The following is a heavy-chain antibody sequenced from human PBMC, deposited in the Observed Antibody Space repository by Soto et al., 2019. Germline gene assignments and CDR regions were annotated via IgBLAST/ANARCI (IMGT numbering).Heavy chain of an antibody. CDR3: ATSHGETYYYDSSGYPRFDY. D-gene: IGHD3-22*01. CDR2: IYYSGST. Sequence: SETLSLTCTVSGGSISSGGYYWSWIRQHPGKGLEWIGYIYYSGSTYYNPSLKSRVTISVDTSKNQFSLKLSSVTAADTAVYYCATSHGETYYYDSSGYPRFDYWGQGTLVTVSS. J-gene: IGHJ4*02. CDR1: GGSISSGGYY. V-gene: IGHV4-31*03.